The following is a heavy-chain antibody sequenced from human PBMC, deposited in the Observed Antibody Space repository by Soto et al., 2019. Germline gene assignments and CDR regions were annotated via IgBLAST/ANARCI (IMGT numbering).Heavy chain of an antibody. J-gene: IGHJ4*02. D-gene: IGHD5-12*01. CDR3: VNGGYTGAGIYYFDS. V-gene: IGHV3-74*01. CDR2: INSGGTTT. CDR1: GFTFSNSW. Sequence: EVQLVESGGGLVQPGGSLRLSCAASGFTFSNSWIHWVRQAPGKGLVWVSRINSGGTTTNYADSVKGRFTISRDNAKNTLYLQLNSLRVEDTAVYYCVNGGYTGAGIYYFDSWGQGTLVTVPS.